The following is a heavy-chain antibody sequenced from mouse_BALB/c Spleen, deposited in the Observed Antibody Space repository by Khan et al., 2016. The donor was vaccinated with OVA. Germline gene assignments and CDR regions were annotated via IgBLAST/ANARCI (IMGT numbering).Heavy chain of an antibody. V-gene: IGHV7-3*02. CDR3: ATVDYGYGFAY. Sequence: EVELVESGGGLVEPGGSLRLSCATSGFTFSDYYMSWVRQPPGKALEWLGFIRKKASGYTTEYSASVKGRFTISRDNSQSILYLQLNSLRAEDSATSYCATVDYGYGFAYWGQGTLVTVSA. CDR2: IRKKASGYTT. D-gene: IGHD1-2*01. J-gene: IGHJ3*01. CDR1: GFTFSDYY.